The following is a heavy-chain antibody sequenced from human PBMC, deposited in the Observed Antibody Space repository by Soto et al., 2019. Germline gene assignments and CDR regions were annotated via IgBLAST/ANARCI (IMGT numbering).Heavy chain of an antibody. D-gene: IGHD6-13*01. CDR3: AREGYSSSWSQDAFDI. J-gene: IGHJ3*02. Sequence: PSETLSLTCTVSGGSISSGGYYWSWIRQHPGKGLEWIGYIYYSGSTYYNPSLKSRVTISVDTSKNQFSLKLSSVTAADTAVYYCAREGYSSSWSQDAFDIWGQGTMVTVSS. V-gene: IGHV4-31*03. CDR2: IYYSGST. CDR1: GGSISSGGYY.